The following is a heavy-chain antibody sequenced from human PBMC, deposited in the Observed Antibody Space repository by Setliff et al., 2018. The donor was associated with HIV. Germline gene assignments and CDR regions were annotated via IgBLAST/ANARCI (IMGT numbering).Heavy chain of an antibody. V-gene: IGHV4-34*01. CDR3: ATASGYDLFMGAFDI. D-gene: IGHD5-12*01. CDR1: GGSFSGYY. Sequence: SETLSLTCAVSGGSFSGYYWSWIRQPPGKGLEWIGEINQSGGINYNPSLKSRVTISIDTFKNQFSMKLYSVTAADTAVYYCATASGYDLFMGAFDIWGQGTGVTVSS. CDR2: INQSGGI. J-gene: IGHJ3*02.